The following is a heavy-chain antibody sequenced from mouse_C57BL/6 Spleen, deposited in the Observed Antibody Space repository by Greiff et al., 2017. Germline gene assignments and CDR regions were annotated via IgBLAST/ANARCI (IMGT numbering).Heavy chain of an antibody. J-gene: IGHJ2*01. Sequence: VQLQQSGAELVRPGASVKLSCTASGFNIKDYYMHWVKQRPEQGLGGIGRIDSEDGDTEYAPKFQGKATMTADTSSNTAYLQRSSLTSEDTAVYYCTTHPYDWVDYWGQGTTLTVSS. V-gene: IGHV14-1*01. CDR1: GFNIKDYY. CDR2: IDSEDGDT. CDR3: TTHPYDWVDY. D-gene: IGHD2-12*01.